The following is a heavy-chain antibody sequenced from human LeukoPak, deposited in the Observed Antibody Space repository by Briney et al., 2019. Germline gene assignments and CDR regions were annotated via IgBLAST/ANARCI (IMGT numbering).Heavy chain of an antibody. CDR1: GYTFIGYY. CDR2: INPNNGGT. V-gene: IGHV1-2*06. J-gene: IGHJ4*02. D-gene: IGHD3-3*01. Sequence: GASVKVSCKASGYTFIGYYMHWVRQAPGQGLEWMGRINPNNGGTNYAQKFQGRVTMTRDTSISTAYMELSRLRSDDTAVYYCARNQITIFGVASLFDYWGQGTLVTVSS. CDR3: ARNQITIFGVASLFDY.